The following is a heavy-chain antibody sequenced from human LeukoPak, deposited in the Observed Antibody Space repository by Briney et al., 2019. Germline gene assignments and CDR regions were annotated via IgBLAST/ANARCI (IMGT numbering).Heavy chain of an antibody. Sequence: ASVKVSCKASGYTFTSYDINWVRQATGQGLEWMGWMNPNSGNTGCAQKFRGRVTMTRNTSISTAYMELSSLRSEDTAVYYCARLNTVTNFDYWGQGTLVTVSS. CDR3: ARLNTVTNFDY. J-gene: IGHJ4*02. CDR1: GYTFTSYD. D-gene: IGHD4-17*01. V-gene: IGHV1-8*01. CDR2: MNPNSGNT.